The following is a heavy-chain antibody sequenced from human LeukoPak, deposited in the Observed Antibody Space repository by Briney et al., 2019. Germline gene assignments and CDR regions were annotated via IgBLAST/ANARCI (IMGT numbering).Heavy chain of an antibody. V-gene: IGHV4-39*02. D-gene: IGHD3-22*01. Sequence: SETLSLTCTVSGGSISSSSYYWGWIRQPPGKGLEWIGSICYSGSTYYNPSLKSRVTISVDTSKNQFSLKLSSVTAADTAVYYCAKDWGAYYDSELFDYWGQGTLVTVSS. J-gene: IGHJ4*02. CDR1: GGSISSSSYY. CDR2: ICYSGST. CDR3: AKDWGAYYDSELFDY.